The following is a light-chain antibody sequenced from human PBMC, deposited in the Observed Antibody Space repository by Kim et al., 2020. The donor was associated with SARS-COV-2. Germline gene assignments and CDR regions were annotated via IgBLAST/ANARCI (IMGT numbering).Light chain of an antibody. V-gene: IGKV1-39*01. Sequence: DIQMTHSPSTLSASVGDRVTISCRASQSISSKLNWYQQKSGRAPRLLMYAASSLESGVPSRFSGSGSGTEFTLTISSLQPDDFATYYCQQCDSAPPSFGGGTKVDIK. CDR2: AAS. CDR1: QSISSK. J-gene: IGKJ4*01. CDR3: QQCDSAPPS.